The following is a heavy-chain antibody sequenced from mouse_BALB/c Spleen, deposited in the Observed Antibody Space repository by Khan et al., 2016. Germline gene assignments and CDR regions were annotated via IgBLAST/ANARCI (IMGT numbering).Heavy chain of an antibody. Sequence: QIQLVQSRPELKKPGETVKISCKASGFTFTDYSMHWVKQAPGKGLKWMGWKNTETGEPTYADDFKGRLAFSLETSATTAYLQINNLKNEDPATYFWARRLRGYFDGWGAGTTVTVSS. CDR3: ARRLRGYFDG. J-gene: IGHJ1*01. D-gene: IGHD2-2*01. CDR1: GFTFTDYS. CDR2: KNTETGEP. V-gene: IGHV9-2-1*01.